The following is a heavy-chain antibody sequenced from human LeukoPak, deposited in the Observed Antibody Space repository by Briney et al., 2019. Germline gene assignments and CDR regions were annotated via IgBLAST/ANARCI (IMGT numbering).Heavy chain of an antibody. Sequence: PSETLSLTCVASGYSISSGYYWGWIRQPPGKGLEWIGSIYHSGSTYYNPSLKSRVTISVDTSKNQFSLKLSSVTAADTAVYYCARIYCNSTSCDVFDYWGQGTLVTVSS. CDR3: ARIYCNSTSCDVFDY. V-gene: IGHV4-38-2*01. J-gene: IGHJ4*02. CDR2: IYHSGST. CDR1: GYSISSGYY. D-gene: IGHD2-2*01.